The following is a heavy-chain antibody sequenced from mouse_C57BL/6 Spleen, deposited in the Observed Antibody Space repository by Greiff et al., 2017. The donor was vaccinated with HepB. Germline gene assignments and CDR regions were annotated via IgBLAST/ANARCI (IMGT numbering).Heavy chain of an antibody. Sequence: EVQLQQSGPELVKPGASVKMSCKASGYTFTDYNMHWVKQSHGKSLEWIGYINPNNGGTSYNQKFKGKATLTVNKSSSTAYMELRSLTSEDSAVYYCARFRTAQAPWLAYWGQGTLVTVSA. CDR2: INPNNGGT. CDR1: GYTFTDYN. CDR3: ARFRTAQAPWLAY. D-gene: IGHD3-2*02. J-gene: IGHJ3*01. V-gene: IGHV1-22*01.